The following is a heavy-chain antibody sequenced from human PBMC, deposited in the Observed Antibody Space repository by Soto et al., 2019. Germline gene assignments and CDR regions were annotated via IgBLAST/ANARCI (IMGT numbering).Heavy chain of an antibody. J-gene: IGHJ6*02. D-gene: IGHD6-13*01. CDR2: IYYSGST. Sequence: QLQLQESGPGLVKPSETLSLTCTVSGGSISSSSYYWGWIRQPPGKGLEWIGSIYYSGSTYYNPSPKSRLTISVDTSKNQFSLKLSSVTAADTAVYYCARRSSSRDYYYYGMDVWGQGTTVTVSS. CDR1: GGSISSSSYY. CDR3: ARRSSSRDYYYYGMDV. V-gene: IGHV4-39*01.